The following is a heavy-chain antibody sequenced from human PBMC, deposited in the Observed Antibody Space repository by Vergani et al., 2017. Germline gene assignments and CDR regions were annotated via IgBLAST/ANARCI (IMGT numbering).Heavy chain of an antibody. J-gene: IGHJ2*01. CDR3: AREPSTVTESLGERGYFDL. CDR2: IYYSGST. V-gene: IGHV4-39*07. D-gene: IGHD4-17*01. CDR1: GGSISSSSYY. Sequence: QLQLQESGPGLVKPSETLSLTCTVSGGSISSSSYYWGWIRQPPGKGLEWIGSIYYSGSTYYNPSLKSRVTISVDTSKNQFSLKLSSVTAADTAFYYCAREPSTVTESLGERGYFDLWGRGTLVTVSS.